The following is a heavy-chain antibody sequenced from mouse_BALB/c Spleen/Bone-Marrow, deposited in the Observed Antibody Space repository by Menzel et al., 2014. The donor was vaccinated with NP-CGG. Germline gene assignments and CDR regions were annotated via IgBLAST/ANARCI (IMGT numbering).Heavy chain of an antibody. CDR1: GFTFTDYY. CDR3: ARGAIYYDYDRSFAY. D-gene: IGHD2-4*01. V-gene: IGHV7-3*02. CDR2: IRNKANGYTT. Sequence: EVQVVESGGGLVQPGGSLRLSCATSGFTFTDYYMSWVRQPPGKALECLGFIRNKANGYTTDYSASVKGRFTISRDNSQSILYLQMNTLRAEDSATYYCARGAIYYDYDRSFAYWSQGTLVTVSA. J-gene: IGHJ3*01.